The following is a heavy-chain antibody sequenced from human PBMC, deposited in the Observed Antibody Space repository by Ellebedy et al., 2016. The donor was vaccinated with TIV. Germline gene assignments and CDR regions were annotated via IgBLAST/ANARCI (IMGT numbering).Heavy chain of an antibody. Sequence: ETLSLTCTVSGGSISSYYWNWIRQPPGKGLEWVAHINQDGSKNYYVDSVKGRFTISRDNAKNSVYLRMNTLRVEDTAVYHCVRDGAYGDYSPGYYGMDVWGQGTTVTVSS. CDR2: INQDGSKN. CDR3: VRDGAYGDYSPGYYGMDV. D-gene: IGHD3-22*01. J-gene: IGHJ6*02. V-gene: IGHV3-7*03. CDR1: GGSISSYY.